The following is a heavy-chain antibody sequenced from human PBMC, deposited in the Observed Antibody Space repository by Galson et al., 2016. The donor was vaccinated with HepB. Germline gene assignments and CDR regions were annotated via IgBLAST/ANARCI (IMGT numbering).Heavy chain of an antibody. CDR1: GESLSGYF. Sequence: SETLSLTCTVSGESLSGYFWSWIRQPPGEGLEWIGEVNHRGTTNYDPSLESRVNISADTSKNQFSLNLSSVTAADTAVYFCARDGFPGFGSFFDYWGHGALVTVSS. V-gene: IGHV4-34*01. J-gene: IGHJ4*01. CDR2: VNHRGTT. D-gene: IGHD3-10*01. CDR3: ARDGFPGFGSFFDY.